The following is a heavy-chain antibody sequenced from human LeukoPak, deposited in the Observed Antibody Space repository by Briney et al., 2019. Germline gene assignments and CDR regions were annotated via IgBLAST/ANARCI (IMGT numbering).Heavy chain of an antibody. D-gene: IGHD5-18*01. J-gene: IGHJ6*04. V-gene: IGHV1-69*05. CDR3: ARGGYSYGPMDV. Sequence: WASVKVSCKASGGTFSSYAISWVRQAPGQGLEWMGGIIPIFGTANYAQKFQGRVTITTDESTSTAYMELSSLRSEDTAVYYCARGGYSYGPMDVRGKGTTVTVSS. CDR2: IIPIFGTA. CDR1: GGTFSSYA.